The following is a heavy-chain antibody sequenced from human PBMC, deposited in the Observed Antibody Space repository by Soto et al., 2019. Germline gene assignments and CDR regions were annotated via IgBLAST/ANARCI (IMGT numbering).Heavy chain of an antibody. CDR3: AKKGRSSGWLDYYYYMDV. J-gene: IGHJ6*03. CDR2: ISYDGSNK. CDR1: GFTFSSYG. D-gene: IGHD6-19*01. Sequence: GGSLRLSCAASGFTFSSYGMHWVRQAPGKGLEWVAVISYDGSNKYYADSVKGRFTISRDNSKNTLYLQMNSLRAEDTAVYYCAKKGRSSGWLDYYYYMDVWGKGTTVTVSS. V-gene: IGHV3-30*18.